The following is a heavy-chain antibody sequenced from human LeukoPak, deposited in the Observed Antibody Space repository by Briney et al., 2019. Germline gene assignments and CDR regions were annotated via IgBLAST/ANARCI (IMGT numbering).Heavy chain of an antibody. D-gene: IGHD3-10*01. CDR1: GASITSSGYY. CDR3: ASGETYYGSGSYGYFDY. V-gene: IGHV4-39*07. CDR2: IYHSGST. Sequence: SETLSLTCTVSGASITSSGYYWGWIRQPPGKGLEWIGTIYHSGSTYYNPSLKSRVTISVDTSKNQFSLKLSSVTAADTAVYYCASGETYYGSGSYGYFDYWGQGTLVTVSS. J-gene: IGHJ4*02.